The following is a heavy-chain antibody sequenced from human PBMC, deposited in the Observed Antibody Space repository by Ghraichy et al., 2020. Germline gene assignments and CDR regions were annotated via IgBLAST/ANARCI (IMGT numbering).Heavy chain of an antibody. J-gene: IGHJ6*02. CDR2: ISWNSGSI. CDR3: AKGGLDRGWNYYGMDV. D-gene: IGHD6-19*01. V-gene: IGHV3-9*01. Sequence: GGSLRLSCAASGFTFDDYAMHWVRQAPGKGLEWVSGISWNSGSIGYADSVKGRFTISRDNAKNSLYLQMNSLRAEDTALYYCAKGGLDRGWNYYGMDVCGQGTTVTVSS. CDR1: GFTFDDYA.